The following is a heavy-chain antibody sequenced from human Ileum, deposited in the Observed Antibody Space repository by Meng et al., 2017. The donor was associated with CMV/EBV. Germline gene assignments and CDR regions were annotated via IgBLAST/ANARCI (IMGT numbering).Heavy chain of an antibody. J-gene: IGHJ4*02. CDR3: AREGYSYGYKPSPFDY. CDR1: GYTFTSYY. V-gene: IGHV1-46*01. CDR2: INPSGGST. Sequence: ASVKVSCKASGYTFTSYYMHWVRQAPGQGLEWMGIINPSGGSTSYAQKFQGRVTMTRDTSTSTVYMELSSLRSEDTAVYYCAREGYSYGYKPSPFDYWGQGTLVTVSS. D-gene: IGHD5-18*01.